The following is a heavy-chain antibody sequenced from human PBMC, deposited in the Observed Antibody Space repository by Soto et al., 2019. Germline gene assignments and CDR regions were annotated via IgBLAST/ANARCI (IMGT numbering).Heavy chain of an antibody. CDR2: IYYSGST. CDR1: GGSISSGGYS. D-gene: IGHD2-2*01. CDR3: ARGGCSSTSCYNYYGMDV. V-gene: IGHV4-31*11. Sequence: SETLSLTCAVSGGSISSGGYSWSWIRQPPGKGLEWIGYIYYSGSTYYNPSLKSRVTISVDTSKNQFSLKLSSVTAADTAVYYCARGGCSSTSCYNYYGMDVWGQGTTVTVSS. J-gene: IGHJ6*02.